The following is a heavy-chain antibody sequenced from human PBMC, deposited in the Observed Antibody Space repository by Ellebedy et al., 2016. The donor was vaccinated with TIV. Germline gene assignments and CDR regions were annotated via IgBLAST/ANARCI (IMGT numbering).Heavy chain of an antibody. V-gene: IGHV4-39*02. Sequence: SETLSLXXTVSGGSISSSSYYWGWIRQPPGKGLEWIGSIYYSGSTYYNPSLKSRVTISVDTSKNQFSLKLSSVTAADTAVYYCARDDFWSGYSTYYYYYGMDVWGQGTTVTVSS. CDR3: ARDDFWSGYSTYYYYYGMDV. CDR2: IYYSGST. CDR1: GGSISSSSYY. D-gene: IGHD3-3*01. J-gene: IGHJ6*02.